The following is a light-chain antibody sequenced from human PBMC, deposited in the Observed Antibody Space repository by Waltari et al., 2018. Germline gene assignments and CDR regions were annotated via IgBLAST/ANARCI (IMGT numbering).Light chain of an antibody. Sequence: DVMLTQSPLSLPVTLGQPASISCRSSQSLVDSDGSTYLSWFQQRPGQSPRRLIYKVSNRDSGVPDRLSGSGSGTDFTLKISRVEAEDVGVYYCMQGTHWPSTFGQGTKLEIK. CDR3: MQGTHWPST. CDR1: QSLVDSDGSTY. V-gene: IGKV2-30*01. CDR2: KVS. J-gene: IGKJ2*01.